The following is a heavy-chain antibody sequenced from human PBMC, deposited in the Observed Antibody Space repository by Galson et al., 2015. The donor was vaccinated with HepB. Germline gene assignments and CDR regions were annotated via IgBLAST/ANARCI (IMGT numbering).Heavy chain of an antibody. CDR3: SRDRWSHAFDI. D-gene: IGHD2-8*01. V-gene: IGHV3-49*03. J-gene: IGHJ3*02. CDR1: GFTFTDYA. Sequence: SLRLSCAASGFTFTDYAVSWFRQTPGRGLEWVGFISTKGYGGATEYAASVKGRFTISRDDAKNIAYLQMNRLRIDDTAVYYCSRDRWSHAFDIWGQGTMVTVSS. CDR2: ISTKGYGGAT.